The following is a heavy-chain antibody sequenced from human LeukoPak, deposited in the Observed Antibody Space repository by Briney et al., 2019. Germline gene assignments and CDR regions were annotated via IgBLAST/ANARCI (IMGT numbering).Heavy chain of an antibody. D-gene: IGHD4-23*01. V-gene: IGHV3-23*01. CDR3: AKAPTATVVFFES. CDR1: GFTFSNAW. J-gene: IGHJ4*02. Sequence: GGSLRLSCAASGFTFSNAWMSWVRQAPGKGLEWVSSFSASGGSTYYADSVKGRFTISRDNSKNIMLLQMNSLRAEDTAIYYCAKAPTATVVFFESWGQGSLVTVSS. CDR2: FSASGGST.